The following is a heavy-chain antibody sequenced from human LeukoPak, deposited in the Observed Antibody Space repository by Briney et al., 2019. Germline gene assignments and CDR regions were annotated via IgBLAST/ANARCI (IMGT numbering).Heavy chain of an antibody. D-gene: IGHD2-21*02. CDR2: IYPGDSDT. Sequence: GESLKISCKGSGYSFTSYWIGWVRQMPGKGLEWLGIIYPGDSDTRYSPSIQGPVTISADKSTSTAYLQWSSLKASDTAMYYCARLKVTAIGAFDIWGQGTMVTVSS. CDR3: ARLKVTAIGAFDI. CDR1: GYSFTSYW. V-gene: IGHV5-51*01. J-gene: IGHJ3*02.